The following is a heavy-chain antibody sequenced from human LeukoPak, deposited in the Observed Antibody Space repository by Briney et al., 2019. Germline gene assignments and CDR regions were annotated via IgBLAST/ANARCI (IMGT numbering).Heavy chain of an antibody. J-gene: IGHJ4*02. CDR2: IIPILGIA. D-gene: IGHD3-9*01. CDR3: ASGYYDILTGYYAVDY. V-gene: IGHV1-69*04. CDR1: GGTFSSYA. Sequence: GASVKVSCKASGGTFSSYAISWVRQAPGQGLEWMGRIIPILGIANYAQKLQGRVTMTTDTSTSTAYMELRSLRSDDTAVYYCASGYYDILTGYYAVDYWGQGTLVTVSS.